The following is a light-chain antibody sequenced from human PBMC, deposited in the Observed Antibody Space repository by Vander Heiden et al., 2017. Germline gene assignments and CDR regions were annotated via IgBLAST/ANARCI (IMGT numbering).Light chain of an antibody. CDR1: QSVSSSY. V-gene: IGKV3-20*01. CDR3: QQYGTSHRYT. J-gene: IGKJ2*01. CDR2: GAS. Sequence: SQSVSSSYLAWYQQKPGQAPRLIIYGASSRATGIPDRFSGSRSATKFTLTISRLEHEDFAVYYCQQYGTSHRYTFGQGTKLEIK.